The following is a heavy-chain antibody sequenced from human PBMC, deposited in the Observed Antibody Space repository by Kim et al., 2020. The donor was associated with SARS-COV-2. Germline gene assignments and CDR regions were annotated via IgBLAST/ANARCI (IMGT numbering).Heavy chain of an antibody. CDR2: IYYSGST. CDR3: ARGNTRELPFDY. Sequence: SETLSLTCTVSGGSISSGGYYWSWIRQHPGKGLEWIGYIYYSGSTYYNPSLKSRVTISVDTSKNQFSLKLSSVTAADTAVYYCARGNTRELPFDYWGQGTLVTVSS. V-gene: IGHV4-31*03. D-gene: IGHD1-26*01. J-gene: IGHJ4*02. CDR1: GGSISSGGYY.